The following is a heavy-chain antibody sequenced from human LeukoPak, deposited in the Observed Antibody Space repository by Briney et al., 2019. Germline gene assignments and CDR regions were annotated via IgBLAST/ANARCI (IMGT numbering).Heavy chain of an antibody. CDR2: INHGGDS. CDR3: ARSHCGGDCYSSRWQVLYGYYYYYMDV. D-gene: IGHD2-21*02. V-gene: IGHV4-34*01. CDR1: GGSFRGFY. Sequence: PSETLSLTCAVYGGSFRGFYWSWIRQSPGRGLEWLGEINHGGDSSYNPSLKSRLTFSVDMSKNQFSLKLRSLTAADTAVYYCARSHCGGDCYSSRWQVLYGYYYYYMDVWGKGTTVTASS. J-gene: IGHJ6*03.